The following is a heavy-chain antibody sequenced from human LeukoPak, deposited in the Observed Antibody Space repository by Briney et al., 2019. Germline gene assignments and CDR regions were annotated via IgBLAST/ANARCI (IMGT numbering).Heavy chain of an antibody. CDR1: GFTFDDYA. D-gene: IGHD6-19*01. Sequence: GGSLRLSCAASGFTFDDYAMHWVRQAPGKGLEWVSSISSSSSYIYYADSVKGRFTISRDNAKNSLYLQMNSLRAEDTAVYYCARGGSGWYHDYWGQGTLVTVSS. V-gene: IGHV3-21*01. J-gene: IGHJ4*02. CDR2: ISSSSSYI. CDR3: ARGGSGWYHDY.